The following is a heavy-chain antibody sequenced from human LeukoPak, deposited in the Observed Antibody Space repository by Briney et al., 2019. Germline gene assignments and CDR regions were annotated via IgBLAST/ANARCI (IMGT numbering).Heavy chain of an antibody. CDR3: ARDGIGTVAGTWTWFDP. V-gene: IGHV4-39*07. D-gene: IGHD6-19*01. CDR2: IYYSGST. Sequence: PAETLSLTCTVSGGSISSSSYYWGWIRQPPGKGLEWIGSIYYSGSTYYNPSLKSRVTISVDTSKNQFSLKLSSVTAADTAVYYCARDGIGTVAGTWTWFDPWGQGTLVTVSS. J-gene: IGHJ5*02. CDR1: GGSISSSSYY.